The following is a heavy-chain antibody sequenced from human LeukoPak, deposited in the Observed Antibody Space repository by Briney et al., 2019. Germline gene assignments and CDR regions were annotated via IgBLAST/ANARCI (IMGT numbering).Heavy chain of an antibody. CDR1: GYSFTSYW. CDR3: ARYSSSSAPYYYYYMDV. V-gene: IGHV5-51*01. CDR2: IYPGDSDT. J-gene: IGHJ6*03. Sequence: GESLKISCKGSGYSFTSYWIGRVRQMPGKGLEWMGIIYPGDSDTRYSPSFQGQVTISADKSISTAYLQWGSLKASDTAMYYCARYSSSSAPYYYYYMDVWGKGTTVTVSS. D-gene: IGHD6-6*01.